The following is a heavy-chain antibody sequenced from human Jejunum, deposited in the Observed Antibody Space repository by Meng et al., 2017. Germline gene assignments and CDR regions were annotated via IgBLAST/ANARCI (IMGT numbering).Heavy chain of an antibody. CDR3: THMAYTTAWTNAFDV. CDR1: GFSLSTTGVT. D-gene: IGHD2-2*02. V-gene: IGHV2-5*01. J-gene: IGHJ3*01. Sequence: SGPTLVKPTQTLTLTCTFSGFSLSTTGVTVGWIRQPPGKALEWLSIINWNDSKRYSPSLKNRLTITQDTSKNQVVLTMTNVDSVDTTTYYCTHMAYTTAWTNAFDVWGQGALVTVSS. CDR2: INWNDSK.